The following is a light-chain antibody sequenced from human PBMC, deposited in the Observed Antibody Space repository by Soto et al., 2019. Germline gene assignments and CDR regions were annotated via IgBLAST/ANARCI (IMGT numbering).Light chain of an antibody. CDR1: QSLLYSSSNKIY. CDR3: QQYYRTPWT. CDR2: WAS. J-gene: IGKJ1*01. V-gene: IGKV4-1*01. Sequence: DIVRTRSPDALGVSLGERATINCRSSQSLLYSSSNKIYLTWYQQKTGQHPQLLIYWASTRESGVPDRFSGSGSGTDFTLTISSLQDEDVAVYYCQQYYRTPWTFGQGTKVDIK.